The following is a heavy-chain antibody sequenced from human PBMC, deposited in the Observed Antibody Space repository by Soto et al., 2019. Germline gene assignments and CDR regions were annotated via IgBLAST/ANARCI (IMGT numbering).Heavy chain of an antibody. J-gene: IGHJ4*02. CDR3: ARGGQIGVVTASFDL. V-gene: IGHV1-46*02. Sequence: GQLVQSGAEVKKPGASVKVSCKQSGYSLNTYYLHWVRQAPGQGLEWMGVIHPIGGGSTYAQPSLGRVTMTRDTSTSIVFMALSTRRAADTAGYYCARGGQIGVVTASFDLWGQGTLVTFSA. CDR1: GYSLNTYY. CDR2: IHPIGGGS. D-gene: IGHD2-21*02.